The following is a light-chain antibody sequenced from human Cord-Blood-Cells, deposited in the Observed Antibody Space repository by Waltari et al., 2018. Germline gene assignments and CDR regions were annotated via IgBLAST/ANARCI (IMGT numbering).Light chain of an antibody. CDR3: CSYAGSSTFRV. J-gene: IGLJ3*02. CDR1: SSDVGGYNL. Sequence: QSALTQPASVSGSPGQSITISCTGTSSDVGGYNLVSWYQQHPGKAPKLMIYEDSKRPSGVSNRFSGYKSGDTASLTISGLQAEDEADYYCCSYAGSSTFRVFGGGTKLTVL. V-gene: IGLV2-23*02. CDR2: EDS.